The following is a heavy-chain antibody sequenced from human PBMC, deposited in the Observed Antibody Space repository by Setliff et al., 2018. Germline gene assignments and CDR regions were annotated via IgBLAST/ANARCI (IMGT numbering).Heavy chain of an antibody. CDR2: IYHSGST. Sequence: SETLSLTCTVSGGSISSSSYYWGWIRQPPGKGLEWIGIIYHSGSTYYNPSLKSRVTMSVDTSKNQFSLKLSSVTAADTAMYYCARAGPTVTFFRVLVISWWDPWGQGSLVTVSS. CDR1: GGSISSSSYY. J-gene: IGHJ5*02. D-gene: IGHD3-3*01. CDR3: ARAGPTVTFFRVLVISWWDP. V-gene: IGHV4-39*07.